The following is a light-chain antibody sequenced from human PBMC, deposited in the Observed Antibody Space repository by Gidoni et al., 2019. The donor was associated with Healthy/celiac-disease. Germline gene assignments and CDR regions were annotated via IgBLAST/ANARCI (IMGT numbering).Light chain of an antibody. CDR2: GSS. CDR1: QSVSSN. V-gene: IGKV3-15*01. CDR3: QQYNNWPPWT. Sequence: EIVMTQYPATLSVSPGERATLSCRASQSVSSNLAWYQQKPGQAPSLLIYGSSTRATGIPARVRGSGSGTEFTLTISSLQSEDFAVYYCQQYNNWPPWTFGQGTKVEIK. J-gene: IGKJ1*01.